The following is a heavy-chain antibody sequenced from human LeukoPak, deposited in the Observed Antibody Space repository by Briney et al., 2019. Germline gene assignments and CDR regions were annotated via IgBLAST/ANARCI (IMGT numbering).Heavy chain of an antibody. Sequence: GGSLRLSCAASGFNFGSYSMTWVRQAPGKGLEWVSVISADSATTFYADSVKGRFTISRDNSKNTLYLQMNSLRAEDTAVYYCAKGSSMRMVRGVICYFDYWGQGTLVTVSS. CDR2: ISADSATT. J-gene: IGHJ4*02. CDR1: GFNFGSYS. CDR3: AKGSSMRMVRGVICYFDY. D-gene: IGHD3-10*01. V-gene: IGHV3-23*01.